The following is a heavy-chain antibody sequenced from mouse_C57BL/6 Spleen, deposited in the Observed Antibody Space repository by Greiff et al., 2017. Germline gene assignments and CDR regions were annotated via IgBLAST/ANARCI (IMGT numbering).Heavy chain of an antibody. CDR3: ARADYSNYDHCDFDV. V-gene: IGHV1-80*01. CDR2: IYPGDGGT. Sequence: QVQLQQSGAELVKPGASVKISCKASGYAFSSYWMHWVKQRPGKGLEWIGQIYPGDGGTNYNGKIKGKATLTADKSSSTAYMQLSSLTSEDSAVYYCARADYSNYDHCDFDVWGTGTTVTVSS. D-gene: IGHD2-5*01. J-gene: IGHJ1*03. CDR1: GYAFSSYW.